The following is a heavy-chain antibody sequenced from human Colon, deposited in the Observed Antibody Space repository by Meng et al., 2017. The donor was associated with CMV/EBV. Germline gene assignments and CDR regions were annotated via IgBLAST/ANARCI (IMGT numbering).Heavy chain of an antibody. D-gene: IGHD4-23*01. V-gene: IGHV1-8*01. CDR2: MSPKSGST. J-gene: IGHJ5*02. CDR3: ARERGGGFDP. CDR1: GYIFNTYD. Sequence: SCKASGYIFNTYDMNWVRQATGQGVEWLGWMSPKSGSTGYARKFQGRVAMTRNTSISTAYMELSSLTSEDSAVYYCARERGGGFDPWGQGTLVTVSS.